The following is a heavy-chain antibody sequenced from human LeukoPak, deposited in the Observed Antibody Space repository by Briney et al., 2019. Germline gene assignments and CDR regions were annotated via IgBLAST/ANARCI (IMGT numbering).Heavy chain of an antibody. CDR1: GFTLSNYW. CDR2: INQDGSVK. J-gene: IGHJ4*02. Sequence: GGSLRLSCAVSGFTLSNYWVTWVRQTPGKGLEFVANINQDGSVKNYVGSVKGRSTISRDNAKNSLYLQMSSLRVDDTAIYYCARDPGFSSFDYWGQGTLVTVSS. V-gene: IGHV3-7*01. CDR3: ARDPGFSSFDY. D-gene: IGHD3-3*02.